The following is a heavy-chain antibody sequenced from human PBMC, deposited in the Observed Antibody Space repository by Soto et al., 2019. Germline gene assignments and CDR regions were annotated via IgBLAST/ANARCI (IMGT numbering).Heavy chain of an antibody. V-gene: IGHV3-33*01. CDR3: ASELVWLLASDY. Sequence: QVRLLESGGGVVQSGRSLRLSCAASGFAFSTYGMHWVRQAPGKGLEWVAMTWHDGGNNYYADSVKGRFTIPRDNSRIPLYLQVTSLGVEATAVSYGASELVWLLASDYWGQGALVTVSS. D-gene: IGHD3-9*01. J-gene: IGHJ4*02. CDR2: TWHDGGNN. CDR1: GFAFSTYG.